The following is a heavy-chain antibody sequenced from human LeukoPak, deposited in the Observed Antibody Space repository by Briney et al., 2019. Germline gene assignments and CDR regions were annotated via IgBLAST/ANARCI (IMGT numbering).Heavy chain of an antibody. J-gene: IGHJ6*03. Sequence: ASVKVSCKASGGTFSSYAISWVRQAPGQGLEWMGGIIPIFGTANYAQKFQGRVTITADKSTSTAYMELSSLRSEDTAVYYCASFGSEYQLLQTYYYYMDVWGKGTTVTVSS. CDR2: IIPIFGTA. CDR3: ASFGSEYQLLQTYYYYMDV. V-gene: IGHV1-69*06. D-gene: IGHD2-2*01. CDR1: GGTFSSYA.